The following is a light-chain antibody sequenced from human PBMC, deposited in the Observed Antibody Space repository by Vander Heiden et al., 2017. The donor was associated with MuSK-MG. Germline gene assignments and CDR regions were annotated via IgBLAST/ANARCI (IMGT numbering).Light chain of an antibody. Sequence: QSALTHPASASGSPGQPITISCTGTSSDVGSYNLVSWYQQHPGKAPMLMIYEVSKRPAGVSNRFSGSKSGNTATLTISGLQAEDEADYYCHAYAGSRRVFGGGTKLTVL. J-gene: IGLJ2*01. CDR3: HAYAGSRRV. V-gene: IGLV2-23*02. CDR2: EVS. CDR1: SSDVGSYNL.